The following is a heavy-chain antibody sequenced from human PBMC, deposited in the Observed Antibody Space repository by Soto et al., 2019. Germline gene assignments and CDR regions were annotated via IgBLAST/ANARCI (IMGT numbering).Heavy chain of an antibody. CDR3: ARQRRFCSGGSCLDAFDI. V-gene: IGHV4-39*01. CDR1: GGSISSTNYY. J-gene: IGHJ3*02. CDR2: IYYSGST. D-gene: IGHD2-15*01. Sequence: QLQLQESGPGLVKPSGTLSLTCTVSGGSISSTNYYWGWIRQPPGTGLEWIGSIYYSGSTYYNPSLRSRATSSVDRSKNQFALNLRSVPAADTAVYYCARQRRFCSGGSCLDAFDIWGQGTMVTVSS.